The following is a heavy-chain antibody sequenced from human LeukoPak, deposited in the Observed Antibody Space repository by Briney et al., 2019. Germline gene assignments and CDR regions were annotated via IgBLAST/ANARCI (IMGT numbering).Heavy chain of an antibody. CDR2: IFYSGSY. Sequence: PSETLSLTCTVSGGSIRRNFWSWIRQPPGKGLEWIGYIFYSGSYNYNPSLKSRVTIAIDTSKNQFSLRLSSVTAADTAMYFCANEDRDKYYFDSWGQGTLVTVSS. CDR1: GGSIRRNF. D-gene: IGHD5-24*01. V-gene: IGHV4-59*01. J-gene: IGHJ4*02. CDR3: ANEDRDKYYFDS.